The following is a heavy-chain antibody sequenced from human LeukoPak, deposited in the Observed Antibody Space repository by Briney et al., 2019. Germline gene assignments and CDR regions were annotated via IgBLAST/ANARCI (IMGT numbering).Heavy chain of an antibody. Sequence: PGRSLRLSCAASGFTFSSYGMHWVRQAPGKGLEWVAVIFFDGNNKYYADSVKGRFTLSRDNSQNTLYLQMNSLRAEDTAVYYCAKGGPGYCSSSCSKGFDSWGQGTLVTVSS. CDR2: IFFDGNNK. D-gene: IGHD2-15*01. CDR1: GFTFSSYG. V-gene: IGHV3-33*06. CDR3: AKGGPGYCSSSCSKGFDS. J-gene: IGHJ4*02.